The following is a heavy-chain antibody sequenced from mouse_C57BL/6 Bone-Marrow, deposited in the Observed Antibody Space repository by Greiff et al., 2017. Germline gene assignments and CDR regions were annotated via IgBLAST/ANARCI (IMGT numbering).Heavy chain of an antibody. Sequence: DVKLQESGGDLVKPGGSLKLSCAASGFTFSSYGMSWVRQTPDKRLEWVATISSGGSYTYYPDSVKGRFTISRDNAKNTLYLQMSSLKSEDTAMYYCARHAYGSSYRYDFDYWGQGTTLTVSS. V-gene: IGHV5-6*02. J-gene: IGHJ2*01. D-gene: IGHD1-1*01. CDR3: ARHAYGSSYRYDFDY. CDR1: GFTFSSYG. CDR2: ISSGGSYT.